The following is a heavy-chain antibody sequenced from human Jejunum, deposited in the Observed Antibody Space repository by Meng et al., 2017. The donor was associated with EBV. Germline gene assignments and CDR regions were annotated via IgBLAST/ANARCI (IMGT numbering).Heavy chain of an antibody. V-gene: IGHV4-4*02. CDR1: GGSINSKNW. J-gene: IGHJ4*02. CDR2: IDHSGST. D-gene: IGHD2/OR15-2a*01. CDR3: ARDSQYLARGYFDY. Sequence: QVQLQDSGPGLVQPSGXLLLTCPVSGGSINSKNWWHWVRQAPGKGLEWIGEIDHSGSTHYNPSLKSRVTISLGTSMNQFSLELTSPTAADTAVYYCARDSQYLARGYFDYWGQGALVTVSS.